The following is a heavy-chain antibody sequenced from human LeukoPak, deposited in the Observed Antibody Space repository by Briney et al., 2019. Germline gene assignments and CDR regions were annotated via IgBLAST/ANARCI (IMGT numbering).Heavy chain of an antibody. D-gene: IGHD1-14*01. J-gene: IGHJ5*02. CDR3: AREQYEVTGYNWFDP. Sequence: PGGSLRLSCAASGFTFSSSAMSWVRQAPGKGLEWVSTISGSDSSTHYADSVKGRFTISRDNSKNTPYLQMNSLRADDTAVYYCAREQYEVTGYNWFDPWGQGTLVTVSS. CDR2: ISGSDSST. V-gene: IGHV3-23*01. CDR1: GFTFSSSA.